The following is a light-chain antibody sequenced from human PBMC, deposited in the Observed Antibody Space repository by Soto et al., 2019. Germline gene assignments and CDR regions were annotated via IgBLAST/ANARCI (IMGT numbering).Light chain of an antibody. CDR1: QSISSW. CDR3: QQYATSSPT. J-gene: IGKJ1*01. V-gene: IGKV1-5*03. Sequence: DTQMTQSHSTLSASVGDRVTITCRASQSISSWLAWSQQRPGRAPQLLIYRASSLQSGVPSRFSGSGSGTEVTLTISSLQPDDFATYYGQQYATSSPTCGQGTKVEIK. CDR2: RAS.